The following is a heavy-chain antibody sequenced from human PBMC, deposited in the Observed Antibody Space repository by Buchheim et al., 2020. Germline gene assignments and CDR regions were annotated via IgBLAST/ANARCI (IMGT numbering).Heavy chain of an antibody. D-gene: IGHD6-19*01. CDR2: ISSDSGYI. CDR1: GFTFSLYN. Sequence: EVQLVESGGGLVKPGGSLRLSCAASGFTFSLYNMNWVRQAPGKGLEWVSLISSDSGYIRYADSVKGRFTVFRDNARNSLYLQMNSLRAEDTAMYYCAREDRNGWYVDDYWGQGTL. CDR3: AREDRNGWYVDDY. V-gene: IGHV3-21*01. J-gene: IGHJ4*02.